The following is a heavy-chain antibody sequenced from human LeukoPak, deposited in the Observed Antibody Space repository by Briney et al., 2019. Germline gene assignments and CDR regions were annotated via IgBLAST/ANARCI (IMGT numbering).Heavy chain of an antibody. D-gene: IGHD3-10*01. J-gene: IGHJ2*01. CDR1: GGSISNTNYY. CDR2: IYHSGST. V-gene: IGHV4-39*07. CDR3: AREVITMVRGVINWYFDL. Sequence: PSETLSLTCTVSGGSISNTNYYWGWIRQPPGKGLEWIGTIYHSGSTYYNPSLKSRVTISADTSMNQFSLKLSSVTAADTAVYYCAREVITMVRGVINWYFDLWGRGTLVTVSS.